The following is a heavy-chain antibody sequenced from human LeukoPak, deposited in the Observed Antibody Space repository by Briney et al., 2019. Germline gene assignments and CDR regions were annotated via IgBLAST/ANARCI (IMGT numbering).Heavy chain of an antibody. CDR3: AKSPVGATIDY. J-gene: IGHJ4*02. CDR1: GFTFSSYG. CDR2: IRYDGSNK. V-gene: IGHV3-30*02. Sequence: GGSLRLSCAASGFTFSSYGMHWVRQAPGKGLKWVAFIRYDGSNKYYADSVKGRFTISRDNSKNTLCLQMNSLRAEDTAVYYCAKSPVGATIDYWGQGTLVTVSS. D-gene: IGHD1-26*01.